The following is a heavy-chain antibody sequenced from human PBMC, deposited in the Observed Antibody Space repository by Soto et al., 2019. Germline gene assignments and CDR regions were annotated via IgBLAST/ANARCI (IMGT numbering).Heavy chain of an antibody. Sequence: XXSLRLSFAASGFTFSRFAMSWVRQAPGKGLEWVSGIIGSGETTYYADSVRGRFSISRENSKNTLYLQMNSLGAEDAAVYYCVKETPGMDVWGQGTTVTVSS. CDR1: GFTFSRFA. CDR3: VKETPGMDV. CDR2: IIGSGETT. V-gene: IGHV3-23*01. J-gene: IGHJ6*02.